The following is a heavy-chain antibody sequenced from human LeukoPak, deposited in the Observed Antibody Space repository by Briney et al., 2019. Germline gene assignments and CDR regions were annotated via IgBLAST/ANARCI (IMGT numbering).Heavy chain of an antibody. Sequence: SETLSLTCTVSGGSMSSYYWSWIRQSAGKGLGWIGRMYTSGSTTYTTSPTSLVTISIETPKKQFSLRLNSLTAPDTAAYFCASYDQLLAFDNWGQGAQVIVSS. D-gene: IGHD2-2*01. J-gene: IGHJ4*02. CDR3: ASYDQLLAFDN. CDR1: GGSMSSYY. V-gene: IGHV4-4*07. CDR2: MYTSGST.